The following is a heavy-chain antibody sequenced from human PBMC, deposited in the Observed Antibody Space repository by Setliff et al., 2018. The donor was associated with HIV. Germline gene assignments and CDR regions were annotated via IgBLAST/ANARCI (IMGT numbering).Heavy chain of an antibody. D-gene: IGHD3-10*01. Sequence: PSETLSLTCTVSGGSIDSSDYYWGWIRQPPGKGLEWIGSIFYSGRSMYNPSLRSRVMISVDTSKNQFSLKLSAVTAADTAVYYCARDHVFGSRTGFDPWGPGILVTVSS. V-gene: IGHV4-39*07. CDR2: IFYSGRS. CDR1: GGSIDSSDYY. CDR3: ARDHVFGSRTGFDP. J-gene: IGHJ5*02.